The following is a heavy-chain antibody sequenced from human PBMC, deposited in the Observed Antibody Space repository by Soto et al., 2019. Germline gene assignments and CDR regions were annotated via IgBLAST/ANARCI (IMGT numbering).Heavy chain of an antibody. CDR1: GGSFSGYY. V-gene: IGHV4-34*01. J-gene: IGHJ4*02. CDR3: ARWGLQQLTFDY. Sequence: QVQLQQWGAGLLKPSETLSLTCAVYGGSFSGYYWSCIRQPPGKGLEWIGEINHSGSTNYNPSLKSRVTISVDTSKNQFSLKLSSVTAADTAVYYCARWGLQQLTFDYWGQGTLVTVSS. CDR2: INHSGST. D-gene: IGHD6-13*01.